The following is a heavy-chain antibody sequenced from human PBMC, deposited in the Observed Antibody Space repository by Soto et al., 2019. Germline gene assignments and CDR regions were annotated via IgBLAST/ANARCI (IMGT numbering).Heavy chain of an antibody. Sequence: TSETLSLTCSVSGGSISSGGYYWSWLRQHPGKGLEWIGYIYFSGSTNYNSSLKSRITISVDTSENQFSLKLSSVTAADTAVYYCASVRRYYDSSGYYYRYFDYWGQGTLVTVSS. V-gene: IGHV4-31*03. J-gene: IGHJ4*02. CDR3: ASVRRYYDSSGYYYRYFDY. CDR2: IYFSGST. CDR1: GGSISSGGYY. D-gene: IGHD3-22*01.